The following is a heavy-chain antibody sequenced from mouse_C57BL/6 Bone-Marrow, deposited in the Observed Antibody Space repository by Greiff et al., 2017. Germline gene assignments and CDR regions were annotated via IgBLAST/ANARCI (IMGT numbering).Heavy chain of an antibody. V-gene: IGHV3-6*01. CDR1: GYSITSGYY. CDR2: ISYDGSN. D-gene: IGHD2-4*01. J-gene: IGHJ1*03. Sequence: VQLKESGPGLVKPSQSLSLTCSVTGYSITSGYYWNWIRQFPGNKLEWMGYISYDGSNNYNPSLKNRISITRDTSKNQFFLKLNSVTTEDTATYYCARGGITTRYFDVWGTGTTVTVSS. CDR3: ARGGITTRYFDV.